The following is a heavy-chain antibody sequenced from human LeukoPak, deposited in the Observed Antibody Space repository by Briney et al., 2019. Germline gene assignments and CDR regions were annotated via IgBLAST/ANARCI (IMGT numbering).Heavy chain of an antibody. CDR1: GFTFSSYA. V-gene: IGHV3-23*01. D-gene: IGHD2-21*01. J-gene: IGHJ4*02. CDR3: AKDKSNCFFDY. CDR2: ISGSGGST. Sequence: GGSLRLSCAASGFTFSSYAMTWVRQAPGKGLEWVSGISGSGGSTYYADSVKGRFTISRDNSKNTLYLQMNNLRAEDTAVYYCAKDKSNCFFDYWGQGTLVTVPS.